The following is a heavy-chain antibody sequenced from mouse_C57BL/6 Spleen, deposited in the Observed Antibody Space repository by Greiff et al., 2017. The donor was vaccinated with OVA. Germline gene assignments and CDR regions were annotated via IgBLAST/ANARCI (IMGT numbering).Heavy chain of an antibody. CDR1: GYTFTDYN. CDR2: INPNNGGT. J-gene: IGHJ4*01. D-gene: IGHD1-1*01. CDR3: ARESHYYGSSYGAMDY. Sequence: EVQLQQSGPELVKPGASVKIPCKASGYTFTDYNMDWVKQSHGKSLEWIGDINPNNGGTIYNQKFKGKATLTVDKSSSTAYMELRSLTSEDTAVYYCARESHYYGSSYGAMDYWGQGTSVTVSS. V-gene: IGHV1-18*01.